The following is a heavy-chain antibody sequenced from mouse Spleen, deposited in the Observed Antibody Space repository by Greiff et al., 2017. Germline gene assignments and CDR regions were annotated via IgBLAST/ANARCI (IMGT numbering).Heavy chain of an antibody. CDR3: ARRGTTGDY. CDR1: GYSITSGYY. Sequence: EVKLLESGPGLVKPSQSLSLTCSVTGYSITSGYYWNWIRQFPGNKLEWMGYISYDGSNNYNPSLKNRISITRDTSKNQFFLKLNSVTTEDTATYYCARRGTTGDYWGQGTTLTVSS. V-gene: IGHV3-6*01. D-gene: IGHD1-1*01. J-gene: IGHJ2*01. CDR2: ISYDGSN.